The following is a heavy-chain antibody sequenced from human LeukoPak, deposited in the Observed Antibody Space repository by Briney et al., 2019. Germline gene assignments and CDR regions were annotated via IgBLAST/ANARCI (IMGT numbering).Heavy chain of an antibody. CDR3: AKDKDIVATHYTYYFDY. Sequence: PGGSLRLSCAASGFTFSSYGMHWVRQAPGKGLEWVAVISYDGSNKYYADSVKGRFTISRDNSKNTLYLQMNSLRAEDTAVYYCAKDKDIVATHYTYYFDYWGQGTLVTVSS. V-gene: IGHV3-30*18. CDR2: ISYDGSNK. CDR1: GFTFSSYG. D-gene: IGHD5-12*01. J-gene: IGHJ4*02.